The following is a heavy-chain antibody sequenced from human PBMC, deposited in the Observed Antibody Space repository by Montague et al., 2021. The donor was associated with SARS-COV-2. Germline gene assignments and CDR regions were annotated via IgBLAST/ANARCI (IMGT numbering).Heavy chain of an antibody. V-gene: IGHV4-59*01. J-gene: IGHJ5*02. CDR2: IFYSGST. CDR1: GDSMSGYY. CDR3: ARAVSVRRAVNWFDP. Sequence: SETLSLTCTVSGDSMSGYYWSWVRQAPGTGLEWIGYIFYSGSTSYNPSLNSRVTISIDTSKKQFSLKLTSVTAADTAVYYCARAVSVRRAVNWFDPWGQGTLVTVSS. D-gene: IGHD3-10*01.